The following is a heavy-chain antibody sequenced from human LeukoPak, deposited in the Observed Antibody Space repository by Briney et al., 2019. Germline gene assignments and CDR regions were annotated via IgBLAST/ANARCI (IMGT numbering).Heavy chain of an antibody. CDR1: GCTLSSYS. J-gene: IGHJ4*02. V-gene: IGHV3-48*02. Sequence: GGSLRLSCAASGCTLSSYSMNWVRQAPGKGLEWVSYISASSSTIYYADSVKGRFTVSRDNAKNSLYLQMNSLRDEDTAVFYCASYNWNDGFFDYWGQGTLVTVSS. CDR2: ISASSSTI. D-gene: IGHD1-20*01. CDR3: ASYNWNDGFFDY.